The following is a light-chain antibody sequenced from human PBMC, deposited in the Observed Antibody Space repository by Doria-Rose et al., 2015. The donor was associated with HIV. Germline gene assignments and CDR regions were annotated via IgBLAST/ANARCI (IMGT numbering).Light chain of an antibody. J-gene: IGKJ3*01. CDR3: QQYYDTPS. Sequence: DIRMTQSPESLGMSLGERATLNCKSNQSLLYTSKNYLAWYQQKPGQPPKLLIYWASTRQSGVPARFSGSGSVTDFTLTISSLEAEDVAVYYCQQYYDTPSFDPGTTVDIK. CDR2: WAS. V-gene: IGKV4-1*01. CDR1: QSLLYTSKNY.